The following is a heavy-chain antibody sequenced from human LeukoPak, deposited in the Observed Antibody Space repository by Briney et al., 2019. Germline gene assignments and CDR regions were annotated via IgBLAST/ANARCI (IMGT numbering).Heavy chain of an antibody. V-gene: IGHV4-61*02. CDR2: IYTSGST. CDR1: GGSISSGSYY. J-gene: IGHJ6*03. D-gene: IGHD2-2*01. Sequence: SETLSLTCTVSGGSISSGSYYWSWLRQPAGKGLEWIGRIYTSGSTNYNPSLKSRVTISVDTSKNQFSLKLSSVTAADTAVYYCASSVVVPAARTLYYYYYMDVWGKGTTVTVSS. CDR3: ASSVVVPAARTLYYYYYMDV.